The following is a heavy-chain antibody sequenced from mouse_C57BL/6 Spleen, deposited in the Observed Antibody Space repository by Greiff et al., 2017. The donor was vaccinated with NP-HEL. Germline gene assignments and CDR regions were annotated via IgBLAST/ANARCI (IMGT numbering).Heavy chain of an antibody. D-gene: IGHD1-1*01. J-gene: IGHJ4*01. CDR3: ARYYYGSSEYAMDY. CDR1: GYAFSSYW. V-gene: IGHV1-80*01. CDR2: IYPGDGDT. Sequence: QVQLQQSGAELVKPGASVKISCKASGYAFSSYWMNWVKQRPGKGLEWIGQIYPGDGDTNYNRKFKGKATLTADKSSSTAYMQLSSLTSEDSAVYFCARYYYGSSEYAMDYWGQGTSVTVSS.